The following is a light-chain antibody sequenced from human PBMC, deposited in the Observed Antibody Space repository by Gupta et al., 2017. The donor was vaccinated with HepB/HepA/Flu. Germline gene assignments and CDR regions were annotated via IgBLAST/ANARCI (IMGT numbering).Light chain of an antibody. J-gene: IGLJ2*01. V-gene: IGLV3-1*01. Sequence: SYELPQPPSVSVSPGKKASITCSGDKLGDKYACWYHQKPGQSPVLVIYQDNKRPAGIPERFSGSYSGNTATLTISGTQAMDEADYYCQAWDSSTVVFGGGTKLTVL. CDR2: QDN. CDR3: QAWDSSTVV. CDR1: KLGDKY.